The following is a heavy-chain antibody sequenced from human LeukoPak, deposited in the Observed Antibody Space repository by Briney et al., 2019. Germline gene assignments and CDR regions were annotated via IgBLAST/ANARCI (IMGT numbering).Heavy chain of an antibody. D-gene: IGHD6-13*01. Sequence: GGSLRLSCAVSGFSFSSYAMSWVRQAPGKGLEWVSAIIGSGSSTYYADSVKGRFTISRDNSKNTLFLQMNSLRAEDTAVYYCAKDRAQQLVLDFWGQGTLVTASS. V-gene: IGHV3-23*01. CDR2: IIGSGSST. CDR3: AKDRAQQLVLDF. CDR1: GFSFSSYA. J-gene: IGHJ4*02.